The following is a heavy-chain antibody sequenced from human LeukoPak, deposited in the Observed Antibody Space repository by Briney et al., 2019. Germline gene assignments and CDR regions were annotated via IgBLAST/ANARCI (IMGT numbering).Heavy chain of an antibody. V-gene: IGHV1-2*04. CDR3: AQGYCSSTSCLELDY. Sequence: ASVKVSCKASGYTFTGYYVHWVRQAPGQGLEWMGWINPNSGGTNYAQKFQGWVTMTRDTSISTAYMELSRLRSDDTAVYYCAQGYCSSTSCLELDYWGQGTLVTVSS. CDR1: GYTFTGYY. J-gene: IGHJ4*02. CDR2: INPNSGGT. D-gene: IGHD2-2*01.